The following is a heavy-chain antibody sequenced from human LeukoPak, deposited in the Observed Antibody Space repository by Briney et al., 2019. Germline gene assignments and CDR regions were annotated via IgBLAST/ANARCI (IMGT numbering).Heavy chain of an antibody. CDR3: AKGSPGPYFRDRNIVVVPAPPYYFDY. CDR2: IRYDGSNK. J-gene: IGHJ4*02. CDR1: GFTFSSYG. D-gene: IGHD2-2*01. Sequence: PGGSLRLSCAASGFTFSSYGMHWVRQAPGKGLEWVAFIRYDGSNKYYADSVKGRFTISRDNSKNTLYLQMNSLRAEDTAVYYCAKGSPGPYFRDRNIVVVPAPPYYFDYWGQGTLVTVSS. V-gene: IGHV3-30*02.